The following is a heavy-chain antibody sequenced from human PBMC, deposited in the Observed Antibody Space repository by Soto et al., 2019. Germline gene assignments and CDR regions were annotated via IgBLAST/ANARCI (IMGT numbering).Heavy chain of an antibody. J-gene: IGHJ3*02. V-gene: IGHV4-31*03. CDR1: GGSISSGGYY. CDR3: ARARESEIIRGVIYNGLYHAFDI. CDR2: IYYSGST. Sequence: SETLSLTCTVSGGSISSGGYYWSWIRQHPGKGLEWIGYIYYSGSTYYNPSLKSRVTISVDTSKNRFSLKLSSVTAADTAVYYCARARESEIIRGVIYNGLYHAFDIWGQGTMVTVSS. D-gene: IGHD3-10*01.